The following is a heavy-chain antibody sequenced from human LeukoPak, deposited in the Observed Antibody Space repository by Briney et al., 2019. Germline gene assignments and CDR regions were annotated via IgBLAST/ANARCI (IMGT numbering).Heavy chain of an antibody. D-gene: IGHD3-22*01. CDR3: ARGVHVRVYDSNPHYGHY. V-gene: IGHV3-21*04. Sequence: GGSLRLSCAASGFTFSTYSMNWVRQAPGKGLEWVSSISSGSTYIYYADSVKGRFTISRDNSKNTLYLQMNSLRSEDTALYYCARGVHVRVYDSNPHYGHYWGRGTLVTVSS. CDR2: ISSGSTYI. CDR1: GFTFSTYS. J-gene: IGHJ4*02.